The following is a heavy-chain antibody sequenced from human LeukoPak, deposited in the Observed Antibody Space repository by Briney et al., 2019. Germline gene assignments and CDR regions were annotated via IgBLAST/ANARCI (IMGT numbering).Heavy chain of an antibody. D-gene: IGHD6-19*01. J-gene: IGHJ2*01. CDR1: GFTVSSNY. V-gene: IGHV3-64D*09. CDR2: ISSNGGST. CDR3: VKGHSGWVIVWYFDL. Sequence: GGSLRLSCVASGFTVSSNYMSWVRQAPGKGLEYVSAISSNGGSTYYADSVKGRFTISRDNSKNTLYLQMSSLRPEDTAVYYCVKGHSGWVIVWYFDLWGRGTLVTVSS.